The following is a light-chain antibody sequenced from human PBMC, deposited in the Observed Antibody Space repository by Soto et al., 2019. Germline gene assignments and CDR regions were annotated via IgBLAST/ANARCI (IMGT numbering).Light chain of an antibody. CDR3: QQYNSGPYT. J-gene: IGKJ2*01. V-gene: IGKV1-33*01. CDR1: QDIGNY. CDR2: ETP. Sequence: DIQMTQSPSSLSASVGDRVTITCQASQDIGNYLNWYQQKPGKAPKLLIYETPNMEIGVPSRFSGSGSGTDFSFSISSLQPEDIATYYCQQYNSGPYTFGQGTQVDIK.